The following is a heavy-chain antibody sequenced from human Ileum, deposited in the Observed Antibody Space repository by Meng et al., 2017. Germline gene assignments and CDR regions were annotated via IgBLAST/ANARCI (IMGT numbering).Heavy chain of an antibody. D-gene: IGHD3-22*01. CDR2: INHSGST. CDR3: ARGGHDSSGYYSFDY. CDR1: GGSFSGYY. J-gene: IGHJ4*02. Sequence: VPLQQWGAGLLKPSETLSLTCAVYGGSFSGYYWSWIRQPPGKGLEWIGEINHSGSTNYNPSLKSRVTISVDTSKNQFSLKLSSVTAADTAVYYCARGGHDSSGYYSFDYWGQGTLVTVSS. V-gene: IGHV4-34*01.